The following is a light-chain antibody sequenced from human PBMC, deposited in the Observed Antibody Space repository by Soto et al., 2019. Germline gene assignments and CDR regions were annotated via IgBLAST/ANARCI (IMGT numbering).Light chain of an antibody. CDR1: QSVSSN. CDR3: QQRSNWPWT. V-gene: IGKV3-11*01. Sequence: EIVMTQSPATLSVSPGDRATLSCRASQSVSSNLAWYQQKPGQTPRLLIYGASTRATGVPPRFSGSRSGTDLTLTISSLEPEDFAVYYCQQRSNWPWTFGQGTKVDIK. CDR2: GAS. J-gene: IGKJ1*01.